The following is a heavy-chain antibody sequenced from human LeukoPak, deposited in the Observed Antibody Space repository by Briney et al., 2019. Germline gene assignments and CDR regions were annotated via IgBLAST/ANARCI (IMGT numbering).Heavy chain of an antibody. Sequence: SETLSLTCTVSDYSISSGYYWGWIRQSPGKGLEWIGIMYHSGITHYNPSLKSRLTMSMDTSKNQFSLILSSVTAADTAVYYCARSGFATGWTFDYWGQGNLVTVSS. CDR2: MYHSGIT. V-gene: IGHV4-38-2*02. D-gene: IGHD6-19*01. CDR3: ARSGFATGWTFDY. J-gene: IGHJ4*02. CDR1: DYSISSGYY.